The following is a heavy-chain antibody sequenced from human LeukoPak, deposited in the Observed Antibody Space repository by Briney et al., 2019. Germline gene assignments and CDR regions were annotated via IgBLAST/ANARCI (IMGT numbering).Heavy chain of an antibody. CDR2: IYYSGST. CDR1: GGSISSGSYY. CDR3: ARGPYCSSTSCLTVNPYYFDY. V-gene: IGHV4-61*10. D-gene: IGHD2-2*01. Sequence: SETLSLTCTVSGGSISSGSYYWSWIRQPAGKGLEWIGYIYYSGSTNYNPSLKSRVTISVDTSKNQFSLKLSSVTVADTAVYYCARGPYCSSTSCLTVNPYYFDYWGQGTLVTVSS. J-gene: IGHJ4*02.